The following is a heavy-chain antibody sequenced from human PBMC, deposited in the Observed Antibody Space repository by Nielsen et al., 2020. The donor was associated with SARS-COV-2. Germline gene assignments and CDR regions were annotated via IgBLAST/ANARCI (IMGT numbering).Heavy chain of an antibody. Sequence: WVRQAPGQGLEWMGIINPSGGSTSYAQKFQGRVTMTRDTSTSTVYMELSSLRSEDTAVYYCAREVRDYDFWSGYYQYYYYYGMDVWGQGTTVTVSS. CDR2: INPSGGST. CDR3: AREVRDYDFWSGYYQYYYYYGMDV. V-gene: IGHV1-46*01. D-gene: IGHD3-3*01. J-gene: IGHJ6*02.